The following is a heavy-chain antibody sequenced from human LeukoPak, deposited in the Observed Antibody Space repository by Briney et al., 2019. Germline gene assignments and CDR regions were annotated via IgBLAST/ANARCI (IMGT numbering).Heavy chain of an antibody. CDR2: IIPILGIA. D-gene: IGHD3-10*01. CDR1: GGTFSSYA. Sequence: SVKVSCKATGGTFSSYAISWVRQAPGQGLEWMGRIIPILGIANYAQKFQGRVTITADKSTSTAYMELSSLRSEDTAVYYCARDTVLLWFGESEHYFDYWGQGTLVTVSS. V-gene: IGHV1-69*04. J-gene: IGHJ4*02. CDR3: ARDTVLLWFGESEHYFDY.